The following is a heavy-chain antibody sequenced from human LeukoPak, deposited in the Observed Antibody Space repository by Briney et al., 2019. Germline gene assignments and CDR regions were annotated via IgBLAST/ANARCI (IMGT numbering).Heavy chain of an antibody. CDR3: AREDSSGLDY. J-gene: IGHJ4*02. D-gene: IGHD6-19*01. CDR2: SSSGSTI. CDR1: GFTFSSYS. Sequence: PGGSLRLSCAASGFTFSSYSMNWVRQAPGKGLEWVSSSSGSTIYYADSVKGRFTISRDNAKNSLYLQMNSLRAEDTAIYYCAREDSSGLDYWGQGTLVTVSS. V-gene: IGHV3-48*04.